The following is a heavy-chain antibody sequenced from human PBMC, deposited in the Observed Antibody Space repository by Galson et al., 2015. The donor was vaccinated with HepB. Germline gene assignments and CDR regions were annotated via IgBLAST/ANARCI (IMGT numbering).Heavy chain of an antibody. CDR1: GFTFSSYG. CDR2: ISYDGSNK. CDR3: AKAGWGQQLIH. V-gene: IGHV3-30*18. D-gene: IGHD6-13*01. Sequence: SLRLSCAASGFTFSSYGMHWVRQAPGKGLEWVAVISYDGSNKYYADSVKGRFTISRDNSKNTLYLQMNSLRAEDTALYYCAKAGWGQQLIHWGQGTLVTVSS. J-gene: IGHJ4*02.